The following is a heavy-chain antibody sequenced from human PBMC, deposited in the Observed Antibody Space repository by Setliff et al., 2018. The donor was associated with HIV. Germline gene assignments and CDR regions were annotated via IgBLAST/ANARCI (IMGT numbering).Heavy chain of an antibody. CDR3: ARATPSSILTWTP. CDR1: GGSISGHY. D-gene: IGHD2-2*01. V-gene: IGHV4-59*11. J-gene: IGHJ5*02. Sequence: SETLSLTCSVSGGSISGHYGGWIRQPPGKGLEWIGYIYFTGSAGYNPSLKSRVSMSVDTSKNQFSLRVTSVTAADTAVYFCARATPSSILTWTPWGQGTQVTVSS. CDR2: IYFTGSA.